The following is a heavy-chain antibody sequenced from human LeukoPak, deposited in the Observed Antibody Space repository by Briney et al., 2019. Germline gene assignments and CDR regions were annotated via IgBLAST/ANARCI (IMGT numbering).Heavy chain of an antibody. CDR1: GFTFSSYG. J-gene: IGHJ4*02. CDR3: THRRGYRYGYYS. Sequence: QPGGSLRLSCAASGFTFSSYGMHWVRQASGKGLEWVGRIRSKANSYATAYAASVKGRFTISRDDSKNTAYLQMNSLKTDDTAVYYCTHRRGYRYGYYSWGQGTLVTVSS. D-gene: IGHD5-18*01. V-gene: IGHV3-73*01. CDR2: IRSKANSYAT.